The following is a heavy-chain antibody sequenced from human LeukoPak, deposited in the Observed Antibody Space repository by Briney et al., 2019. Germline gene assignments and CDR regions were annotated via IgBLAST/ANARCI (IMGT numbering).Heavy chain of an antibody. D-gene: IGHD2-2*01. J-gene: IGHJ5*02. CDR1: GFTFSSYE. V-gene: IGHV3-48*03. CDR2: ISSSGSTV. Sequence: QTGESLRLSCAASGFTFSSYEMNWVRQAPGKGLEWISYISSSGSTVYYADSVKGRFTISRDNAKNSLYLQMNSLRAEDTALYYCAPRPRYCSSTSCPWGQGTLVTVSS. CDR3: APRPRYCSSTSCP.